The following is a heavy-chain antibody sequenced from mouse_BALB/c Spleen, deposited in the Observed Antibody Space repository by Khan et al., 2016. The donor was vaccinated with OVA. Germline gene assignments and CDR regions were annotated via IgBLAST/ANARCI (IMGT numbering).Heavy chain of an antibody. Sequence: QVQLQQPGAELVRPGSSVKISCKASGYAFSNYWMNWVKQRPGQGLEWIGQIYPGEGDSNSNGKFKGKATLTADKSSSTAYMQLSSLTSEDSAVYFCAREGYGGYYRAWFAHWGQGTLVTVSA. CDR2: IYPGEGDS. J-gene: IGHJ3*01. CDR3: AREGYGGYYRAWFAH. CDR1: GYAFSNYW. V-gene: IGHV1-80*01. D-gene: IGHD2-3*01.